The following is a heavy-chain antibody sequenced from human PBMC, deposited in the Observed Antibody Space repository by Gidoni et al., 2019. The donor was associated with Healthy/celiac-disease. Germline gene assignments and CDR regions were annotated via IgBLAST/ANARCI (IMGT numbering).Heavy chain of an antibody. V-gene: IGHV4-34*01. CDR1: GGSFSGYY. CDR2: INHSGST. CDR3: ARGRRSMPHYYYYMDV. J-gene: IGHJ6*03. Sequence: QVQLQQWGAGLLQLSETLSLTCAVYGGSFSGYYWSWIRQPPGKGLEWIGEINHSGSTNYNPSLKSRVTISVDTSKNQFSLKLSSVTAADTAVYYCARGRRSMPHYYYYMDVWGKGTTVTVSS. D-gene: IGHD2-2*01.